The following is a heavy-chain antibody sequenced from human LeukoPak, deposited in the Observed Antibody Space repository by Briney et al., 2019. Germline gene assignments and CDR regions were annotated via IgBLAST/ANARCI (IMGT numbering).Heavy chain of an antibody. Sequence: RGSLRLSCAASGFTFSSYAMSWVRQAPGKGLEWVSAISGSGGSTYYADSVKGRFTISRDNSKNTLYLQMNSLRAEDTAVYYCARKSTAARLDDYWGQGTLVTVSS. V-gene: IGHV3-23*01. CDR2: ISGSGGST. CDR1: GFTFSSYA. CDR3: ARKSTAARLDDY. J-gene: IGHJ4*02. D-gene: IGHD6-13*01.